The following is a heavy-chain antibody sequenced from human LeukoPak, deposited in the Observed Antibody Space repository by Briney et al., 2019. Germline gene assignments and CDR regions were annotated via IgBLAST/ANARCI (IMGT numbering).Heavy chain of an antibody. CDR1: DGSISSYY. D-gene: IGHD3-10*01. V-gene: IGHV4-59*01. J-gene: IGHJ4*02. CDR3: ERVEVRPMVRGVIDY. CDR2: IYNSVST. Sequence: SETLSLTCTVSDGSISSYYWSWIRQPPGKGLEWIGYIYNSVSTNYNASLKTRVTIPVDTSTTQFSLKMSSVTAADTAVYYCERVEVRPMVRGVIDYWGQGTLVTVSS.